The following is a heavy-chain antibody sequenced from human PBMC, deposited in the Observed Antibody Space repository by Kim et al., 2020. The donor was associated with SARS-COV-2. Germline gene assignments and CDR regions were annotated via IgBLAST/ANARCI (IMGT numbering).Heavy chain of an antibody. CDR1: GGSFSGYY. J-gene: IGHJ6*02. CDR2: INHSGST. D-gene: IGHD6-6*01. Sequence: SETLSLTCAVYGGSFSGYYWSWIRQPPGKGLEWIGEINHSGSTNYNPSLKSRVTISVDTSKNQFSLKLSSVTAADTAVYYCARLDRSSGYGMDVWGQGTTVTVSS. CDR3: ARLDRSSGYGMDV. V-gene: IGHV4-34*01.